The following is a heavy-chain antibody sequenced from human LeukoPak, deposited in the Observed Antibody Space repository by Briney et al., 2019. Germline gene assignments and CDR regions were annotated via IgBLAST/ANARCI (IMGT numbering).Heavy chain of an antibody. CDR2: ISGSGGST. Sequence: GGSLRLSCAATGFTFSSYAMSWVRQAPGKGLKWVSAISGSGGSTYYADSVKGRFTISRDNSKNTLYLRMNSLRAEDTAVYYCAKAKTPPYYYYGMDVWGQGTTVTVSS. CDR1: GFTFSSYA. CDR3: AKAKTPPYYYYGMDV. V-gene: IGHV3-23*01. J-gene: IGHJ6*02.